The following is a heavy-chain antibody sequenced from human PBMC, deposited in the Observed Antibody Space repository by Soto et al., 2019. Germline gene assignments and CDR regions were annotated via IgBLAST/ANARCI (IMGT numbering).Heavy chain of an antibody. Sequence: SLRLSCAASGFTFSTYAMHWVRQAPGKGLEWVAVISYDGSNMYYADSVKGRFTISRDNSKNTLYLQMNSLRAEDTAVYYCARAVSDPVWYFDYWGQGTLVTVSS. CDR2: ISYDGSNM. V-gene: IGHV3-30-3*01. CDR1: GFTFSTYA. J-gene: IGHJ4*02. D-gene: IGHD3-16*01. CDR3: ARAVSDPVWYFDY.